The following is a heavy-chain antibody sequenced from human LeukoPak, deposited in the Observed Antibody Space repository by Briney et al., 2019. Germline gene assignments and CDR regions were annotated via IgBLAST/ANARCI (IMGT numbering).Heavy chain of an antibody. Sequence: GGSLRLSCAASGFIFSGYWMHGVRQAPGKGLVWLSRIKNDGSITSYADSVKGRFTISRDNAKNTLYLQMNSLRVEDTAVYYCTKSDWFDPWGQGTLVTVSS. CDR3: TKSDWFDP. J-gene: IGHJ5*02. CDR2: IKNDGSIT. D-gene: IGHD3-3*01. CDR1: GFIFSGYW. V-gene: IGHV3-74*01.